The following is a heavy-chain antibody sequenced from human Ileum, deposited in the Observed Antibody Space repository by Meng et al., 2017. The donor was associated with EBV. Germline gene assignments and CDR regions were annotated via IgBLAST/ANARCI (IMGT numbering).Heavy chain of an antibody. V-gene: IGHV4-39*01. CDR3: ARSVAGSDLSRCWGY. CDR1: GDSIDMSTYY. J-gene: IGHJ4*02. Sequence: ETDPGIVTPSESLSLICSVAGDSIDMSTYYWGWIRQTPGKGLEWIGSVYYSGSTYSNASLESRLTISVDTSKNEFSLKLNSMTAADTAVYYCARSVAGSDLSRCWGYWGQGILVTVSS. D-gene: IGHD2-21*02. CDR2: VYYSGST.